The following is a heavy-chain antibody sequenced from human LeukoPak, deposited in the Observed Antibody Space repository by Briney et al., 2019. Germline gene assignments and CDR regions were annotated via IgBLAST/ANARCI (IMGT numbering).Heavy chain of an antibody. CDR2: IYYSGST. CDR1: GGSISSYY. V-gene: IGHV4-39*07. Sequence: PSETLSLTCTVSGGSISSYYWGWIRQPPGKGLEWIGSIYYSGSTYYNPSLKSRVTISVDTSKNQFSLKLSSVTAADTAVYYCASLYYYDSSGYYIWGQGTLVTVSS. J-gene: IGHJ4*02. CDR3: ASLYYYDSSGYYI. D-gene: IGHD3-22*01.